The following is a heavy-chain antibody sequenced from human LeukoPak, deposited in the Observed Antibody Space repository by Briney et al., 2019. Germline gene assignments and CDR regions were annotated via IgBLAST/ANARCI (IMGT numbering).Heavy chain of an antibody. CDR1: GGPISSYY. D-gene: IGHD2-21*02. J-gene: IGHJ4*02. CDR2: IYNSGNT. Sequence: SETLSLTCTVSGGPISSYYWSWIRQPPGKGLKWIGYIYNSGNTNYNPSLKSRVTISIDTSKNQFSLRLSSVTAADTAVYYCARIGIVVVTPYFEYWGQGTLVTVSS. V-gene: IGHV4-59*01. CDR3: ARIGIVVVTPYFEY.